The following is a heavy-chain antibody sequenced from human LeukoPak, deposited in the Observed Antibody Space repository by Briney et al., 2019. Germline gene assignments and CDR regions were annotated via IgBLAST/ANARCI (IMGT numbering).Heavy chain of an antibody. V-gene: IGHV3-23*05. Sequence: ETLSLTCTVSGASIKNYYWSWIRQPPGKGLEWVSGVSSSGSNTYYAESVKGRFTISRDNHKNTVHLQMNSLRVEDTAMYYCAKEGGYASSWIWGQGILVTVSS. CDR1: GASIKNYY. D-gene: IGHD6-13*01. J-gene: IGHJ4*02. CDR3: AKEGGYASSWI. CDR2: VSSSGSNT.